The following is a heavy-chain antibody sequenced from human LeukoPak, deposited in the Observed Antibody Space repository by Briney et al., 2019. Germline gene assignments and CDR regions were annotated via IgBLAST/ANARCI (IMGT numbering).Heavy chain of an antibody. J-gene: IGHJ4*02. V-gene: IGHV1-8*01. CDR2: MNPNSGNT. Sequence: ASVKVSCKASGYTFTSYDINWVRQATGQGLEWMGWMNPNSGNTGYAQKFQGRVTMTRDTSISTAYMELSSLTSEDTAVYYCERNVPSTGDFVYWGQGTLVTVSS. D-gene: IGHD3-10*01. CDR3: ERNVPSTGDFVY. CDR1: GYTFTSYD.